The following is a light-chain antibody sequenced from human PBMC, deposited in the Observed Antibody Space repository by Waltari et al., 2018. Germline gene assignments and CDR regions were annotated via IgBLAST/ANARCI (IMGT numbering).Light chain of an antibody. CDR1: SLRSSY. V-gene: IGLV3-19*01. J-gene: IGLJ2*01. CDR2: AKD. Sequence: SSELTQDPAVSVALGQTVRIPCQGDSLRSSYASWYQQKPGQAPLPVIYAKDIRPSGIPDRFSGSRSGNTASLTITGAQAEDEADYYCNSRDTSGHHVLFGGGTKVTVL. CDR3: NSRDTSGHHVL.